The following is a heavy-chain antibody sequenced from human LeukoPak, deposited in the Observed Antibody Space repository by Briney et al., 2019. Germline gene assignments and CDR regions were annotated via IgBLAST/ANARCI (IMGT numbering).Heavy chain of an antibody. CDR3: ARLPYYYDSSGIYYFDY. CDR1: GGSISSYY. Sequence: SETLSLTCTVSGGSISSYYWSWIRQPPGKGLEWIGYIYYSGSTNYNPSLKSRVTISVDTSKNQSSLKLSSVTAADTAVYYCARLPYYYDSSGIYYFDYWGQGTLVTVSS. CDR2: IYYSGST. D-gene: IGHD3-22*01. J-gene: IGHJ4*02. V-gene: IGHV4-59*01.